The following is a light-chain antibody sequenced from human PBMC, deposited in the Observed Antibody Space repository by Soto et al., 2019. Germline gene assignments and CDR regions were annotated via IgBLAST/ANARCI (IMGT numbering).Light chain of an antibody. J-gene: IGLJ2*01. Sequence: QSVLTQSPSASASLGASVKLTCTLSGGHSSDAIAWLQQQPEKGPRYLMRIYTDGSHRKGDGIPDRFSGSISGAERYLTISSLQSEDEADYYCQTWGTGIRAFGGGTKVTVL. CDR2: IYTDGSH. V-gene: IGLV4-69*01. CDR3: QTWGTGIRA. CDR1: GGHSSDA.